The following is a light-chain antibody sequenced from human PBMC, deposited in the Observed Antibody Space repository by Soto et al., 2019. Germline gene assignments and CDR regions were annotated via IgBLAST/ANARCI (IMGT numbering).Light chain of an antibody. Sequence: DIVMTQSPDSLAVSLGERATINCKSSQSVLHTSNNKNYLAWYQQKPGQPPKLLIYWASTRESGVPDRFSGSGSGTDFTLTISRLQAEDVAVYYCQQYYTPRTFGQWTKVEIK. CDR1: QSVLHTSNNKNY. V-gene: IGKV4-1*01. CDR3: QQYYTPRT. CDR2: WAS. J-gene: IGKJ1*01.